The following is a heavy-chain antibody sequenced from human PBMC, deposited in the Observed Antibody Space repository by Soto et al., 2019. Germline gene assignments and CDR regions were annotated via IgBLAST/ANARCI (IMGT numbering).Heavy chain of an antibody. V-gene: IGHV3-23*01. CDR2: ISAGGSST. Sequence: GGSLRLSCAVSGFTFSNYAIHWVRQAPGKGLEWVSGISAGGSSTFYADSVKGRFTISRDNSMNTLYLHMNSLRAEDTAVYYCAKVYYSGTFPGAFDIWGQVTLVTVS. D-gene: IGHD1-26*01. CDR1: GFTFSNYA. J-gene: IGHJ3*02. CDR3: AKVYYSGTFPGAFDI.